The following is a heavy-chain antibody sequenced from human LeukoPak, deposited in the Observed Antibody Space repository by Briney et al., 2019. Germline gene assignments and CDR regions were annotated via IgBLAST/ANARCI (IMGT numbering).Heavy chain of an antibody. CDR3: ASLFYGTAMVGDAFDI. Sequence: GASVKVSCKASGYTFTSYYMHWVRQAPGQGLEWMGWINPNSGGTNYAQKFQGRVTMTRDTSISTAYMELSRLRSDDTAVYYCASLFYGTAMVGDAFDIWGQGTMVTVSS. V-gene: IGHV1-2*02. CDR2: INPNSGGT. CDR1: GYTFTSYY. J-gene: IGHJ3*02. D-gene: IGHD5-18*01.